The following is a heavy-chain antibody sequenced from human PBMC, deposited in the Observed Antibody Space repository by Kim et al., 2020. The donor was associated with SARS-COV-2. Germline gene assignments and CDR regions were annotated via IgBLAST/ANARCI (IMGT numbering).Heavy chain of an antibody. CDR1: GGSFSGYY. Sequence: SETLSLTCAVYGGSFSGYYWSWIRQPPGKGLEWIGEINHSGSTNYNPSLKSRVTISVDTSKNQFSLKLSSVTAADTAVYYCARERGSYRRPYFDYWGQGTLVTVSS. D-gene: IGHD3-16*02. CDR2: INHSGST. V-gene: IGHV4-34*01. J-gene: IGHJ4*02. CDR3: ARERGSYRRPYFDY.